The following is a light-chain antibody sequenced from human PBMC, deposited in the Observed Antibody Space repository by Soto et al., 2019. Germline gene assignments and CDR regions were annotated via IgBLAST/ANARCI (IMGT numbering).Light chain of an antibody. CDR2: DAS. CDR1: QSISRY. CDR3: QQYNSYSRT. V-gene: IGKV1-39*01. Sequence: DVQMTQSPSSLSASVGDRVTITCRASQSISRYLIWYQQKPGKAPNLLIYDASTLQSGVPSRFSGSGSGTNFTLTISSLQSEDFATYCCQQYNSYSRTFGQGTKEDIK. J-gene: IGKJ1*01.